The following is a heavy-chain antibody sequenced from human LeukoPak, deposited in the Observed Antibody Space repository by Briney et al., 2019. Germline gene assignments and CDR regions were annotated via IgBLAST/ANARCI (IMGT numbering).Heavy chain of an antibody. CDR1: GFTFSSYA. J-gene: IGHJ3*01. CDR3: AKSWRSYGSSSYDAFDL. CDR2: ISGSGTT. Sequence: GGSLRLSCAASGFTFSSYAMTWVRQAPGKGLEWVSSISGSGTTYYADSVKGRFTISRDNSRNTVYLQMNSLRGEDTAVYYCAKSWRSYGSSSYDAFDLWGRGTMVTVSS. V-gene: IGHV3-23*01. D-gene: IGHD3-22*01.